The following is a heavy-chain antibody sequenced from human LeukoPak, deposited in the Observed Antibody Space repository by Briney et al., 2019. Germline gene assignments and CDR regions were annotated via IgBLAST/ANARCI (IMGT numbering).Heavy chain of an antibody. Sequence: PGGSLTLSCAASGFTFSSSWMYWVRQAPGKGLVWVSRINSDGSSTNYADSVKGRFTISRDNAKNTLYLQMNSLRAEDTAVYYCARADYFYDSSGGFDYWGQGTLVTVSS. CDR2: INSDGSST. J-gene: IGHJ4*02. CDR1: GFTFSSSW. D-gene: IGHD3-22*01. CDR3: ARADYFYDSSGGFDY. V-gene: IGHV3-74*01.